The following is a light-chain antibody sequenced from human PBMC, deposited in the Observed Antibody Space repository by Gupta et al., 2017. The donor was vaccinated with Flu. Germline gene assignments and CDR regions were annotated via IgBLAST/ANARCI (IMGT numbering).Light chain of an antibody. CDR3: RQGEDWPLT. J-gene: IGKJ4*01. Sequence: DVVLTQSPRSLPVTLGQPASISCRSSQSPVYSDGDTYLNWFHQRPGQSPRRLSYKVSNRASGVPDRFSGSGSGTDFTLTISRVDAEDAGVYYCRQGEDWPLTFGGGTKVEIK. CDR2: KVS. V-gene: IGKV2-30*01. CDR1: QSPVYSDGDTY.